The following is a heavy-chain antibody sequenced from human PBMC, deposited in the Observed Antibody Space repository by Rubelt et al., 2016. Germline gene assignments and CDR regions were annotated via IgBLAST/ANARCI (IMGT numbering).Heavy chain of an antibody. J-gene: IGHJ4*02. CDR3: ARESSSGWYIDY. Sequence: QVQLVQSGAEVKKPRASVKVSCKASGYTFTGYYMHWVRQAPGQGLEWMGWINPNSGGTNYAQKFQGRVTMPSVTSITTAYMGLSRLRSVDPAVFYCARESSSGWYIDYWGQGTLVTVSS. CDR2: INPNSGGT. V-gene: IGHV1-2*02. CDR1: GYTFTGYY. D-gene: IGHD6-19*01.